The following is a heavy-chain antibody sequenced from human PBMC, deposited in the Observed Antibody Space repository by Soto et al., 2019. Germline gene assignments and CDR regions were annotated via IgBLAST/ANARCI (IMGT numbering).Heavy chain of an antibody. V-gene: IGHV4-34*01. Sequence: SETLSLTCAVYGGSFSGYYWSWIRQPPGQGLEWIGEINHSGSTNYNPSLKSRVTISVDTSKNQFSLKLSSVTAADTAVYYCARAPAKYDFGSDTPCYCRDFCGQRTTVTVSS. CDR3: ARAPAKYDFGSDTPCYCRDF. J-gene: IGHJ6*02. D-gene: IGHD3-3*01. CDR2: INHSGST. CDR1: GGSFSGYY.